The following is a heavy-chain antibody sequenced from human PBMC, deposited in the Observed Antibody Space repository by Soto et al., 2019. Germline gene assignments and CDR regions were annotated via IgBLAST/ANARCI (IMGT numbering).Heavy chain of an antibody. CDR3: ARGARYSGYPGFLDY. CDR2: IYSGGST. D-gene: IGHD5-12*01. J-gene: IGHJ4*02. CDR1: GFTVSSNY. V-gene: IGHV3-53*04. Sequence: EVRLVESGGGLVQPGGSLRLSCAASGFTVSSNYMSWVRQAPGKGLEWVSVIYSGGSTYYADSVKGRFTISRHNSKNTLYLQMNSLRAEDTAVYYCARGARYSGYPGFLDYWGQGTLVTVSS.